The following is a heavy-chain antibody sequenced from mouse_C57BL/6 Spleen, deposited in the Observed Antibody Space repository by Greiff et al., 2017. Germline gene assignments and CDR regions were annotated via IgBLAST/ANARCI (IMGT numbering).Heavy chain of an antibody. J-gene: IGHJ4*01. V-gene: IGHV5-17*01. CDR3: ARAGTGYAMDY. CDR2: ISSGSSTI. Sequence: EVHLVESGGGLVKPGGSLKLSCAASGFTFSDYGMHWVRQAPEKGLEWVAYISSGSSTIYYADTVKGRFTISRDNAKNTLFLQMTSLRSEDTAMYYCARAGTGYAMDYWGQGTSVTVSS. CDR1: GFTFSDYG. D-gene: IGHD4-1*01.